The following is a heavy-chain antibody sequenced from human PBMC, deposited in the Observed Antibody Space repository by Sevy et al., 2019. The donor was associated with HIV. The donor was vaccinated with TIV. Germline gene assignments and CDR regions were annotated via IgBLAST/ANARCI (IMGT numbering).Heavy chain of an antibody. CDR3: ARDEEVGFLELSSWFDP. CDR1: GFTFSSYS. J-gene: IGHJ5*02. CDR2: ISSSSSYI. Sequence: GGSLRLSCAASGFTFSSYSMNWVRQAPGKGLEWVSSISSSSSYIYYADSVKGRFTISRDNAKNSLYLQMNSLRAEDTAVYYCARDEEVGFLELSSWFDPWGQGTLVTVS. V-gene: IGHV3-21*01. D-gene: IGHD3-3*01.